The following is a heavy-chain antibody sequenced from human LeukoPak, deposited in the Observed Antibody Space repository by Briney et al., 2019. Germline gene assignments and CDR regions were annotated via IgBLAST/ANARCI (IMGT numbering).Heavy chain of an antibody. J-gene: IGHJ4*02. CDR1: GFTVSSSY. CDR2: LYSGGSI. Sequence: GGSLRLSCAGSGFTVSSSYMSWVRQAPGKGLEWVSVLYSGGSIFYADSVKGKFTISRDISKNMLYLQMNSLRADDTAVYYCARGAISSWYEDWGQGTLVTVSS. D-gene: IGHD6-13*01. CDR3: ARGAISSWYED. V-gene: IGHV3-66*01.